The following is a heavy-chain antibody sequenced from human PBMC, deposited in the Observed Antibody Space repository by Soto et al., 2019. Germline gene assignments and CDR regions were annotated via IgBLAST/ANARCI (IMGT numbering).Heavy chain of an antibody. Sequence: GESLKISCKGSGYSFTSYWIGWVRQMPGKGLQWMGIIYPGDSDTKYNPSVEGQVTISVDKSISTAYLQWSSLKASDTAMYYCARGQNDAFDIWGQGTMVTVSS. CDR3: ARGQNDAFDI. V-gene: IGHV5-51*01. J-gene: IGHJ3*02. D-gene: IGHD3-10*01. CDR1: GYSFTSYW. CDR2: IYPGDSDT.